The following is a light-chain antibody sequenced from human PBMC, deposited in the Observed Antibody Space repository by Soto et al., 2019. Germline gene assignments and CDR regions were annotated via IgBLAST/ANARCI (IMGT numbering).Light chain of an antibody. V-gene: IGKV3-15*01. CDR1: QSVSGN. CDR3: QQYNNWPGT. CDR2: GAS. J-gene: IGKJ1*01. Sequence: EIVMTQSPATLSVSPGERATLSCRASQSVSGNLAWYQQKPGQAPRLLIYGASTRATGIPARFSGSGSGAEFTLTISSLQSEDFAVYYCQQYNNWPGTFGQGTKVEIK.